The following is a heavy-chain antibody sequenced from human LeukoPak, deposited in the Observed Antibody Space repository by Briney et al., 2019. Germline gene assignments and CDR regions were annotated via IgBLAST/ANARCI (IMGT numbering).Heavy chain of an antibody. CDR1: GFTFSDYY. D-gene: IGHD5-12*01. Sequence: PGGSLRLSCAASGFTFSDYYMSWIRQAPGKGLEWVSYISSSSSYTNYADSVKGRFTISRDNAKNSLYLQMNSLRAEDTAVYYCARGSGWLLYFDYWGQGTLVTVSS. CDR3: ARGSGWLLYFDY. J-gene: IGHJ4*02. V-gene: IGHV3-11*06. CDR2: ISSSSSYT.